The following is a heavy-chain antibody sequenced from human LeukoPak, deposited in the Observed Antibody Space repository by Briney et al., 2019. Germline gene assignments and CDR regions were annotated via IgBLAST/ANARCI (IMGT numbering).Heavy chain of an antibody. CDR2: INPSGGST. Sequence: ASVKVSCKASGYTFASYYMHWVRQAPGQGLEWMGIINPSGGSTSYAQKFQGRVTMTRDTTTSTVYMELSSLRSEDTAVYYCASGYSYGFVDYWGQGTLVTVSS. V-gene: IGHV1-46*01. D-gene: IGHD5-18*01. CDR1: GYTFASYY. J-gene: IGHJ4*02. CDR3: ASGYSYGFVDY.